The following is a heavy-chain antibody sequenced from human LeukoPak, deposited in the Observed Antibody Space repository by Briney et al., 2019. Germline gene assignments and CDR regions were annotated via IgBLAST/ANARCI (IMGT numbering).Heavy chain of an antibody. CDR1: GGSIRSSYYY. V-gene: IGHV4-39*07. D-gene: IGHD2-21*01. Sequence: PSETLSLTCTVSGGSIRSSYYYWGWIRQPPGKGLEWIGYIYHSGSTYYNPSLKSRVTISVDRSKNQFSLKLSSVTAADTAVYYCARVAGGDLIDYWGQGTLVTVSS. CDR3: ARVAGGDLIDY. J-gene: IGHJ4*02. CDR2: IYHSGST.